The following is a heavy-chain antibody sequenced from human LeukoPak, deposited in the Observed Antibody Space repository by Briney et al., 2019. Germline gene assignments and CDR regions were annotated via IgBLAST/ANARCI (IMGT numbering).Heavy chain of an antibody. CDR1: GGSFSGYY. V-gene: IGHV4-34*01. CDR2: IDHSGST. CDR3: ARQYYYDSSGYYVDY. J-gene: IGHJ4*02. Sequence: PSETLSLTCAVYGGSFSGYYWSWIRQPPGKGLELIGEIDHSGSTNYNPSLKSRVTISVDVSKNQFSLKLRSVTAANTALYYCARQYYYDSSGYYVDYWGQGTLVTVSS. D-gene: IGHD3-22*01.